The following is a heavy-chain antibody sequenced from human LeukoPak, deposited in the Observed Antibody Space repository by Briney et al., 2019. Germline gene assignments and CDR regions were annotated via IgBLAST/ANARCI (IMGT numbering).Heavy chain of an antibody. Sequence: PSETLSLTCTVSGGSISSGDYYWSWIRQPPGKGLEWIGYIYYSGSTYYNPSLNRRATISVDTSKNQFSLKLSSVTAADTAVYYCAREGSSGYYLYYYYMDVWGKGTRSPSP. CDR3: AREGSSGYYLYYYYMDV. D-gene: IGHD3-22*01. CDR2: IYYSGST. CDR1: GGSISSGDYY. V-gene: IGHV4-30-4*08. J-gene: IGHJ6*03.